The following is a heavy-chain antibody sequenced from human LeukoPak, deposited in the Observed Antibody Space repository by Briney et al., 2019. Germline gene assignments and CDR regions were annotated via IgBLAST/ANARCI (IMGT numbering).Heavy chain of an antibody. J-gene: IGHJ6*03. CDR1: GGSISSYY. CDR2: IYYSGST. CDR3: ARGDMVRGLYYMDV. Sequence: PSETLSLTCTVSGGSISSYYWSWIRQPPGKGLEWIGYIYYSGSTNYNPSLKSRVTISVDTSKNQFSLKLSSVTAADTAVYYCARGDMVRGLYYMDVWGRGITVTVSS. D-gene: IGHD3-10*01. V-gene: IGHV4-59*01.